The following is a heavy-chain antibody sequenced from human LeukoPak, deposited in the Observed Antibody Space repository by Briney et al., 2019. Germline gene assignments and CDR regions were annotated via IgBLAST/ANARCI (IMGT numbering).Heavy chain of an antibody. D-gene: IGHD3-22*01. J-gene: IGHJ4*02. Sequence: PSQTLSLTCTVSGGSISSGGYYWSWIRQHPGKGLEWIGYIYYSGSTYYNPSLKSRVTISVDTSKNQFSLKLSSVTAADTAVYYCARGNPPAHKGSGYYFDYWGQGTLVTVSS. CDR1: GGSISSGGYY. V-gene: IGHV4-31*03. CDR3: ARGNPPAHKGSGYYFDY. CDR2: IYYSGST.